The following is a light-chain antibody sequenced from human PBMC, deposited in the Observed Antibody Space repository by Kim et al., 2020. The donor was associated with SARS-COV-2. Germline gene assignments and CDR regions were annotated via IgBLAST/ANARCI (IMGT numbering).Light chain of an antibody. Sequence: ASVGDIVTISCRASQTIKTFLNWYQQKPGQAPSLLISAASSLQGGVPSRFSGSGSGTDFTLTISSLQPEDVATYYCQQTYNTPQTFGQGTRLEIK. CDR3: QQTYNTPQT. J-gene: IGKJ5*01. CDR2: AAS. CDR1: QTIKTF. V-gene: IGKV1-39*01.